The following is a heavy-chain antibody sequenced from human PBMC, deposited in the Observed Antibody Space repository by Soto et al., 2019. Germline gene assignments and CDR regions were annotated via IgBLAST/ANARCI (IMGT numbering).Heavy chain of an antibody. D-gene: IGHD6-19*01. CDR1: GFTFDDYA. CDR2: ISWNSGSI. V-gene: IGHV3-9*01. J-gene: IGHJ4*02. Sequence: EVQLVESGGGLVQPGRSLRLSCAASGFTFDDYAMHWVRQAPGKGLEWVSGISWNSGSIGYADSVKGRFTISRDNAKNSLYLQMNSLRAEDTALYYCAKDIDAVAGTFDYWGQGTLVTVSS. CDR3: AKDIDAVAGTFDY.